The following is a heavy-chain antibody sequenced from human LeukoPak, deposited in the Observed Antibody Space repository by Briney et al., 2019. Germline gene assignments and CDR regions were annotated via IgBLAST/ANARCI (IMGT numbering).Heavy chain of an antibody. CDR3: ARGNHDSSSWYT. Sequence: PSETLSLTCAVSGYSISSGYYWGWIRQPPGKGLEWIGSIYHSGSTYYNPSLKSRVTISVDTPKNQFCLKLSSVTAADTAVYYCARGNHDSSSWYTWGQGTLVTVSS. CDR2: IYHSGST. J-gene: IGHJ5*02. D-gene: IGHD6-13*01. CDR1: GYSISSGYY. V-gene: IGHV4-38-2*01.